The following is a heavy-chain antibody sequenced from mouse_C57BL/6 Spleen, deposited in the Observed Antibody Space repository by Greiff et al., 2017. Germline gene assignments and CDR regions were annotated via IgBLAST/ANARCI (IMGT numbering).Heavy chain of an antibody. D-gene: IGHD2-5*01. J-gene: IGHJ2*01. CDR3: TRTEFYSNYGYFDY. CDR1: GYTFTSYW. Sequence: EVQLQQSGTVLARPGASVKMSCKTSGYTFTSYWMHWVKQRPGQGLEWIGAIYPGNSDTSYNQKFKGKAKLTAVTSASTAYMELSSLTNEDSAVYYCTRTEFYSNYGYFDYWGQGTTLTVSS. V-gene: IGHV1-5*01. CDR2: IYPGNSDT.